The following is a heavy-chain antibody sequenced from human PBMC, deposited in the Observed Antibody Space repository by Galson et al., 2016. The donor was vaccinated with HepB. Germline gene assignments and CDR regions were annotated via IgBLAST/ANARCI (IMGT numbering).Heavy chain of an antibody. CDR3: ARGTRAFFDY. V-gene: IGHV6-1*01. D-gene: IGHD1-1*01. Sequence: CAISGDSVSSNSAAWNWIRQSPSRGLEWLGRTYYRSKWFNNDAVSVKSRITINPDTSKNQFSLQLNSVNPEDTAVYYCARGTRAFFDYWGQGTLVTVSS. J-gene: IGHJ4*02. CDR1: GDSVSSNSAA. CDR2: TYYRSKWFN.